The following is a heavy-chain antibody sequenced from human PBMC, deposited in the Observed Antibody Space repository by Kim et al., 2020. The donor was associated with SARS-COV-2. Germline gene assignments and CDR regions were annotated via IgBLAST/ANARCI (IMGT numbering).Heavy chain of an antibody. Sequence: GGSLRLSCAASGFTFSNAWMSWVRQAPGKGLEWVGCIKSKTDGGTTDYAAPVKGRFTISRDDSKNTLYLQMNSLKTEDTAVYYCTTSAYEDDSESREVYWGQGTLVTVS. J-gene: IGHJ4*02. D-gene: IGHD1-26*01. CDR2: IKSKTDGGTT. CDR1: GFTFSNAW. V-gene: IGHV3-15*01. CDR3: TTSAYEDDSESREVY.